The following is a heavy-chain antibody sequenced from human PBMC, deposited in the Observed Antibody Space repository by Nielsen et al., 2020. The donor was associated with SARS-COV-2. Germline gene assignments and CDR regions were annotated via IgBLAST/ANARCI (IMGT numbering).Heavy chain of an antibody. D-gene: IGHD4-17*01. V-gene: IGHV4-31*11. CDR1: GDSISRPDYY. CDR3: ARWNYGDYVGGAFDI. CDR2: IKYSGST. Sequence: SETLSLTCAVSGDSISRPDYYWSWIRQHPEKGLEWIGYIKYSGSTYYTPSLKGRMSISLDTSRNQFSLKLSSVTAADTAVYYCARWNYGDYVGGAFDIWGQGTMVTVSS. J-gene: IGHJ3*02.